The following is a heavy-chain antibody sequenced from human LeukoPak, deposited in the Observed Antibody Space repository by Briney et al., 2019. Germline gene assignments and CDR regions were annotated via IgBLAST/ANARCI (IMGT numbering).Heavy chain of an antibody. CDR3: ARGSRFEHY. CDR2: INTDGSST. D-gene: IGHD3-10*01. V-gene: IGHV3-74*01. CDR1: GCTFSSYW. J-gene: IGHJ4*02. Sequence: GGSLRHSCAASGCTFSSYWMHWVRLAPGKGLVWVSRINTDGSSTRQADSVKGRFTISRDNAKNTLYLQMNSLRAEDTAVYYCARGSRFEHYWGQGTLVTVSS.